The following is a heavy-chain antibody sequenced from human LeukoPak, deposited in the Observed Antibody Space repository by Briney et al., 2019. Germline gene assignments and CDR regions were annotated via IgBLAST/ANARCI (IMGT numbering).Heavy chain of an antibody. CDR3: ARESGTRPTMLDY. V-gene: IGHV3-53*01. Sequence: GGSLRLSCAVSGFTVSSNYMSWVRQAPGKGLEWVSVMYSGGSTYYADSVKGRFTISRDNAKNSLYLQMNSLRAEDTAVYYCARESGTRPTMLDYWGQGTLVTVSS. CDR1: GFTVSSNY. J-gene: IGHJ4*02. CDR2: MYSGGST. D-gene: IGHD1-1*01.